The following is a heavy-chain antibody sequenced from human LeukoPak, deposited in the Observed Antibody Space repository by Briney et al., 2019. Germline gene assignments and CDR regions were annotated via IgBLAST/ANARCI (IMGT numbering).Heavy chain of an antibody. D-gene: IGHD1-26*01. V-gene: IGHV3-48*02. J-gene: IGHJ4*02. CDR2: ISSSSSTI. Sequence: GGSLRLSCAASGFSFSSHWMHWVRQAPGKGLEWVSYISSSSSTIYYADSVKGRFTISRDNAKNSLYLQMNSLRDEDTAVYYCASTPATWELLNYWGQGTLVTVSS. CDR3: ASTPATWELLNY. CDR1: GFSFSSHW.